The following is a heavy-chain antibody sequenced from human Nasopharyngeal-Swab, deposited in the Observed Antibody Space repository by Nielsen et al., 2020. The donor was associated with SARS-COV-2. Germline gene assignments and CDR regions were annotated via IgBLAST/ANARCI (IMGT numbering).Heavy chain of an antibody. V-gene: IGHV4-59*01. CDR2: IYHSGST. CDR3: ARVVPAAIGNWYFDL. Sequence: SETLSLTCTVSGGSINNYFWSWIRQPPGKGLEWIGYIYHSGSTNYNPSLKSRVTISVDTSKNQFSLKLSSVTAADTAVYYCARVVPAAIGNWYFDLWGRGTLVTVSS. D-gene: IGHD2-2*01. J-gene: IGHJ2*01. CDR1: GGSINNYF.